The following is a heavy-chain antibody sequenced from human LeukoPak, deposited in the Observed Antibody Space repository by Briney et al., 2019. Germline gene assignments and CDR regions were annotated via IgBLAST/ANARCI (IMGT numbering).Heavy chain of an antibody. V-gene: IGHV3-30-3*01. CDR1: RFTFSSYN. CDR2: ISYDGSNQ. J-gene: IGHJ4*02. D-gene: IGHD3-9*01. CDR3: ARIDILTGYAAVGDC. Sequence: GGSLRLSCASSRFTFSSYNMHWVRQAPGKGLEWVALISYDGSNQLYADSVRGRFTISRDNSKNTLQLQLNSLRVEDTAVYYCARIDILTGYAAVGDCWGQGALVTVSS.